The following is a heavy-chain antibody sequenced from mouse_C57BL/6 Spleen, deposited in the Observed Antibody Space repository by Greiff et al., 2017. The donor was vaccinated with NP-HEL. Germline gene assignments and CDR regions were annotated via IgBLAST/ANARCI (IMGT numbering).Heavy chain of an antibody. D-gene: IGHD3-2*02. CDR2: IWRGGST. CDR3: ARNQGRRLRTPFAY. Sequence: QVQLKESGPGLVQPSQSLSITCTASGFSLTSYGVHWVRQSPGKGLEWLGVIWRGGSTDYNAAFISSLSISKDNSKSQVFFKMNSLHADDTAIDYCARNQGRRLRTPFAYWGQGTLVTVSA. J-gene: IGHJ3*01. V-gene: IGHV2-2*01. CDR1: GFSLTSYG.